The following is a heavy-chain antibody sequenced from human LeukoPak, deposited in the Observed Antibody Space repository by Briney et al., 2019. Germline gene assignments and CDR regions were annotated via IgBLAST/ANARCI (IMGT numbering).Heavy chain of an antibody. J-gene: IGHJ4*02. CDR2: IKQDGSEK. V-gene: IGHV3-7*03. D-gene: IGHD5-18*01. CDR1: GFTFSSYW. CDR3: ARAPQRGYSYGYSPWFDY. Sequence: GGSLRLSCAASGFTFSSYWMGWVRQAPGKGLEWVANIKQDGSEKYYVDSVKGRFTISRDNAKNSLYLQMNSLRAEDTAVYYCARAPQRGYSYGYSPWFDYWGQGTLVTVSS.